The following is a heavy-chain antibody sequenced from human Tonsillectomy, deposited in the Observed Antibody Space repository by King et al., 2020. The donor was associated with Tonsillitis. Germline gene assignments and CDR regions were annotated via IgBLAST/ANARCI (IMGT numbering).Heavy chain of an antibody. CDR3: ARSHISSFNWFDP. J-gene: IGHJ5*02. Sequence: VQLQESGPGLVKPSETLSLTCTASGGSISNYYWSWIRQPPGKGLGWIGNILYSGSTNYNPSLKSRVTISLDTSKNQFSLKLSSVTAADTAVYYCARSHISSFNWFDPWGQGTLVTVSS. CDR2: ILYSGST. V-gene: IGHV4-59*08. D-gene: IGHD6-6*01. CDR1: GGSISNYY.